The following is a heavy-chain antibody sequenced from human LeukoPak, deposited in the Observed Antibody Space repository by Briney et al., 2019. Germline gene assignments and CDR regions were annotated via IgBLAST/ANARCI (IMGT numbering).Heavy chain of an antibody. D-gene: IGHD2-21*02. CDR2: IYPGDSDT. J-gene: IGHJ4*02. CDR1: GYSFTSYW. CDR3: ARLIRVSAVTATNYFDY. V-gene: IGHV5-51*01. Sequence: GESLKISCKGSGYSFTSYWIGWVRQMPGKGLEWMGIIYPGDSDTRYSPSFQGQVTISADKSISTAYLQWSSLKASDTAMYYCARLIRVSAVTATNYFDYWGQGTLVTVSS.